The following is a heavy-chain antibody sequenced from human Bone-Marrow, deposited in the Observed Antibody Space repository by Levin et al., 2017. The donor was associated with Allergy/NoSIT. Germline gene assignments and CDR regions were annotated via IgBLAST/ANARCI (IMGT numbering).Heavy chain of an antibody. CDR1: GGSIRGYY. J-gene: IGHJ4*02. CDR3: AKGGHLSTFDF. V-gene: IGHV4-59*01. D-gene: IGHD2/OR15-2a*01. Sequence: TSSETLSLTCTVSGGSIRGYYWSWIRQPPGKGLEWIGYIYSSGSPKYNPSLKSRVTISVDTSKNQFSLQLTSVTAADTAVYYCAKGGHLSTFDFWGQGTLVPVSS. CDR2: IYSSGSP.